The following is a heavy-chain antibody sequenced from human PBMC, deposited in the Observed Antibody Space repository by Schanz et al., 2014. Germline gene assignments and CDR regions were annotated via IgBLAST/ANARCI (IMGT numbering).Heavy chain of an antibody. V-gene: IGHV3-74*02. Sequence: EVQLVESGGDLVQPGGSLRLSCSASGFTFSSYWMHWVRQVPGKGLVWVSRIKSDGSSTSYADSVKGRFTISRDNAKSTLYLQMNSLRAEDRAVYYCARPALWFGDNCFDPWGQGTLXTGSS. CDR3: ARPALWFGDNCFDP. J-gene: IGHJ5*02. D-gene: IGHD3-10*01. CDR1: GFTFSSYW. CDR2: IKSDGSST.